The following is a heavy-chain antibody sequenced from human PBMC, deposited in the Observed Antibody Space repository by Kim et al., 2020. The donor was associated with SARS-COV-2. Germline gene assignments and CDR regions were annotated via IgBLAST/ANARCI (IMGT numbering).Heavy chain of an antibody. V-gene: IGHV4-34*01. CDR3: ASVSPSIRITMVRGALDP. CDR2: INHSGST. CDR1: GGSFSGYY. J-gene: IGHJ5*02. D-gene: IGHD3-10*01. Sequence: SETLSLTCAVYGGSFSGYYWSWIRQPPGKGLEWIGEINHSGSTNYNPSLKSRVTISVDTSKNQFSLKLSSVTAADTAVYYCASVSPSIRITMVRGALDPWGQGTLVTVSS.